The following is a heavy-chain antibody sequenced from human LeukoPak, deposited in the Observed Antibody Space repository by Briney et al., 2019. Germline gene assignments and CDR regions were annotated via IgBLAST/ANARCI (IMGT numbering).Heavy chain of an antibody. CDR3: ARAVGYCSSTSCSARFDY. CDR1: GFTFSSYS. Sequence: PGGSLRLSCAASGFTFSSYSMNWVRQAPGKGLEWVSSISSSSSYIYYADSVKGRFTISRDNAKNSLYLQMNSLRAEDTAVYYCARAVGYCSSTSCSARFDYWGQGTLVTVSS. J-gene: IGHJ4*02. CDR2: ISSSSSYI. V-gene: IGHV3-21*01. D-gene: IGHD2-2*01.